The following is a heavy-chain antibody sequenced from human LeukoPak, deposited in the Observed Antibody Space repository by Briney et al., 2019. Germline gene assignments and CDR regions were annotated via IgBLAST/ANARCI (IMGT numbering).Heavy chain of an antibody. V-gene: IGHV4-59*12. CDR1: GGSISNKY. Sequence: SETLSLTCTVSGGSISNKYWSWIRQPPGKGLEWIGYIYYTGSTNYNPSLKSRVTISVDTSKNQFSLKLTSVTAADTAVYYCARDPVAGTRWFDPWGQGTLVTVSS. CDR3: ARDPVAGTRWFDP. D-gene: IGHD6-19*01. J-gene: IGHJ5*02. CDR2: IYYTGST.